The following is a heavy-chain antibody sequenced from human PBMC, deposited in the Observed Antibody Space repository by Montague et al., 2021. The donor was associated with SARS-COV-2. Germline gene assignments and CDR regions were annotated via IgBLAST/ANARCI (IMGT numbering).Heavy chain of an antibody. D-gene: IGHD3-9*01. CDR1: GFTFSSYA. CDR2: ISYDGSNK. Sequence: SLRLSCSASGFTFSSYAMHWVRQAPGKGLEWVAVISYDGSNKYYADSVKGRFTISRDNSKNTLHLQMNSLRAEDTAVYYCARDPPYFDSGGFLDYWGQGTLVTVSS. V-gene: IGHV3-30-3*01. J-gene: IGHJ4*02. CDR3: ARDPPYFDSGGFLDY.